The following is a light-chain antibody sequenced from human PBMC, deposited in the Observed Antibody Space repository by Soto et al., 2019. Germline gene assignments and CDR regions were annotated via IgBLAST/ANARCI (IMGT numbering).Light chain of an antibody. Sequence: DIQMTQSPSSLSASVGDRVTITCRASQGLRNALGWYQQKPGKAPKRLIYAASSVQSGVPSRFSGSGSGTESTLTISRPHPEDFATYYCLQHNSYQWTFGQGTKVEIK. J-gene: IGKJ1*01. CDR2: AAS. V-gene: IGKV1-17*01. CDR1: QGLRNA. CDR3: LQHNSYQWT.